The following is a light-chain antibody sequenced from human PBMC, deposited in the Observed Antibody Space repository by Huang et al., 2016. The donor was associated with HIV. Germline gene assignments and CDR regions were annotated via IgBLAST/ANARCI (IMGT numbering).Light chain of an antibody. CDR3: HQSRSFPYT. CDR2: YAS. CDR1: QSIGNS. V-gene: IGKV6-21*02. J-gene: IGKJ2*01. Sequence: DIVLTQSPDFQSVTPKEKVTINCRASQSIGNSLHWYQQKPGQSPSLLIKYASQSISGVPSRFSGSGFGTDFTLTINSLESEDDATYYCHQSRSFPYTFGQGTRLEIK.